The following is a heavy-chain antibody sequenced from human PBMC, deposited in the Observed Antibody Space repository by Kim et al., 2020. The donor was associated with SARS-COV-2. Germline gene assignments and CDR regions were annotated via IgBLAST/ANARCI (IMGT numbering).Heavy chain of an antibody. CDR3: ARGRSYYGSGSYYLNWFDP. D-gene: IGHD3-10*01. V-gene: IGHV4-59*01. CDR2: IYYSGST. CDR1: GGSISSYY. Sequence: SETLSLTCTVSGGSISSYYWSWIRQPPGKGLEWIGYIYYSGSTNYNPSLKSRVTISVDTSKNQFSLKLSSVTAADTAVYYCARGRSYYGSGSYYLNWFDPWGQGTLVTVSS. J-gene: IGHJ5*02.